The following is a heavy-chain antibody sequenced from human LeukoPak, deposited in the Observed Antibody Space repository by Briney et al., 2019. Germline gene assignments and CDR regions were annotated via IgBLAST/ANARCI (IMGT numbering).Heavy chain of an antibody. V-gene: IGHV3-33*01. D-gene: IGHD5-24*01. J-gene: IGHJ4*02. CDR3: ARRDGYDFDY. Sequence: GRSLRLSCAASGFTFSSYGMHWVRQAPGQGLEWVAVVWYDGTNKYYADSVKGRFTISRDKSKNTVYLQMNSLSAEDTAVYYCARRDGYDFDYWGQGTLVTVSS. CDR2: VWYDGTNK. CDR1: GFTFSSYG.